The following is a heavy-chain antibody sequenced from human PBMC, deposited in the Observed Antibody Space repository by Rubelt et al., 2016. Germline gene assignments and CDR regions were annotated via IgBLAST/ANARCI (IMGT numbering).Heavy chain of an antibody. V-gene: IGHV4-59*05. Sequence: QVQLQESGPGLVKPSETLSLTCTVSGGSIIPYCWSWIRQPPGKGLEWIGPIYYSGSTYYNPSLKRRGSITVDTSKNQFSRTLSSVPAADTAVYYCARHSRVCSYYDGMDVWGQGTTVTVSS. CDR1: GGSIIPYC. CDR3: ARHSRVCSYYDGMDV. CDR2: IYYSGST. D-gene: IGHD2-21*01. J-gene: IGHJ6*02.